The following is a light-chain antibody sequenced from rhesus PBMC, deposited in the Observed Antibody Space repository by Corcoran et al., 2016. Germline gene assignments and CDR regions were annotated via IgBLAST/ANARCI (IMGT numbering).Light chain of an antibody. J-gene: IGLJ1*01. CDR2: IDR. V-gene: IGLV3-44*01. Sequence: SYEVTQPRSVSVSQGQTARITCGGDNSGTEAVQWYQQKPPQAPVLVMFIDRERPSGIPDRFSGSKSGNTATLTISGVEAGHEADYYCQVWDPSRDQYIFGGGTRLTVL. CDR1: NSGTEA. CDR3: QVWDPSRDQYI.